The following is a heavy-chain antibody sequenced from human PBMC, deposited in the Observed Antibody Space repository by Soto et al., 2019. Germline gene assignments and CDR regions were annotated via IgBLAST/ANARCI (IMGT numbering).Heavy chain of an antibody. J-gene: IGHJ3*02. D-gene: IGHD6-6*01. CDR3: ARTWLSSSDAFDI. V-gene: IGHV4-59*12. CDR2: IYYSGST. Sequence: TLSLTCTVSGGSISSYYLSWIRRPPGKGLGWIGYIYYSGSTNYNPSLRSRVTISVDTSKNQFSLKLSSVTAADTAVYYCARTWLSSSDAFDIWGQGTMVTVSS. CDR1: GGSISSYY.